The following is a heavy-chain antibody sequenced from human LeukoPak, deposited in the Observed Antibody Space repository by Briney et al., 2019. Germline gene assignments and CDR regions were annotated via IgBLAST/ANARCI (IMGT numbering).Heavy chain of an antibody. CDR1: GFTFSSYS. J-gene: IGHJ6*03. CDR2: ISGSGGST. D-gene: IGHD2-2*01. V-gene: IGHV3-23*01. CDR3: AKSPKTYCSSTSCYPYYYYYMDV. Sequence: GGSLRLSCAASGFTFSSYSMNWVRQAPGKGLEWVSAISGSGGSTYYADSVKGRFTISRDNSKNTLYLQMNSLRAEDTAVYYCAKSPKTYCSSTSCYPYYYYYMDVWGKGTTVTISS.